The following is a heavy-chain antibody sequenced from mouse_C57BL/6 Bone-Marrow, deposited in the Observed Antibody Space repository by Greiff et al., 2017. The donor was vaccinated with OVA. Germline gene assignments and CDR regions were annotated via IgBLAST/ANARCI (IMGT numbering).Heavy chain of an antibody. J-gene: IGHJ2*01. Sequence: VQLQQPGAELVMPGASVKLSCKASGYTFTSYWMHWVKQRPGQGLEWIGEIDPSDSSTNYNQKFKGKFTLTVDKSSSTAYMQLSSLTSEDSAVYYCAIYYYGPFDYWGQGTTLTVSS. CDR3: AIYYYGPFDY. V-gene: IGHV1-69*01. CDR2: IDPSDSST. D-gene: IGHD1-1*01. CDR1: GYTFTSYW.